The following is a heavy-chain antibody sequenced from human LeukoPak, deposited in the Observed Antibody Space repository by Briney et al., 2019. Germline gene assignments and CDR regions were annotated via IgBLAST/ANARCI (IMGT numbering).Heavy chain of an antibody. D-gene: IGHD3-22*01. Sequence: GGSLRLSCAASGFTFSSYGMSWVRQAPGKGLEWVSAISGSGGTTYYADSVKGRFTVSRDNSKKTLYLQMNSLRAEDTAVYYCAKDPYDISGDYYGPTGSVDYWGQGTLVTVSS. CDR2: ISGSGGTT. J-gene: IGHJ4*02. CDR3: AKDPYDISGDYYGPTGSVDY. CDR1: GFTFSSYG. V-gene: IGHV3-23*01.